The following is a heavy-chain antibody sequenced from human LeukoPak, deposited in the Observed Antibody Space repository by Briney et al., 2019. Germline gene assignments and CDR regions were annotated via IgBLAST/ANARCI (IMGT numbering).Heavy chain of an antibody. V-gene: IGHV3-7*01. CDR2: IKQDGSVK. CDR3: ARVHYYGSGSYLRGPHY. D-gene: IGHD3-10*01. J-gene: IGHJ4*02. CDR1: GFTFSGYW. Sequence: GGSLRLSCAASGFTFSGYWMHWVRQAPGKGLEWVANIKQDGSVKYYVDSVKGRFTISRDNAKNSLFLQMNSLRAEDTAVYYCARVHYYGSGSYLRGPHYWGQGTLVTVSS.